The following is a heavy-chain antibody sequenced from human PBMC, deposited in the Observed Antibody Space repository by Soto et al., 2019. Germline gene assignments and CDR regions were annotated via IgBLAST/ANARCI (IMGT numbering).Heavy chain of an antibody. Sequence: GGSLRLSCAASEFTFSNYAMSWVRQAPGKGLEWVSSISDNGGTTYYADSVKGRFTISRDNSKNTLYLQMNSLRAEDTAVYYCARSGAYCTSITCLFDSFWGLGTLVTVSS. CDR3: ARSGAYCTSITCLFDSF. CDR1: EFTFSNYA. D-gene: IGHD2-8*01. V-gene: IGHV3-23*01. CDR2: ISDNGGTT. J-gene: IGHJ4*02.